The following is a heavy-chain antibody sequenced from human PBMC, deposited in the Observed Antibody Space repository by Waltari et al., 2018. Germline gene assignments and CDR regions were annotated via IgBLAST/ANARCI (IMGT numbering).Heavy chain of an antibody. J-gene: IGHJ4*02. CDR1: GFTFSSYG. CDR3: AKEVQGASDY. D-gene: IGHD1-26*01. Sequence: QVQLVESGGGVVQPGGSLRLSCAASGFTFSSYGMHWVRQAPGKGLEWVAFIRYDGSNKYYADSVKGRFTISRDNSKNTLYLQMNSLRAEDTAVYYCAKEVQGASDYWGQGTLVTVSS. V-gene: IGHV3-30*02. CDR2: IRYDGSNK.